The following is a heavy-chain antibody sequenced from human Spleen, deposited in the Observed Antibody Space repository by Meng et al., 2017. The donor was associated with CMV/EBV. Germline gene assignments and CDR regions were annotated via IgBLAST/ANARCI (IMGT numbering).Heavy chain of an antibody. J-gene: IGHJ5*02. Sequence: ANYYWTWIRQPPGKGLEWIGYVYYTGTTNYTPSLSSRVTISLDTSKNQFSLKLSSVTAADTAIYYCARDLDRCGGDCFSPSYRFDPWGQGTLVTVSS. D-gene: IGHD2-21*01. CDR3: ARDLDRCGGDCFSPSYRFDP. CDR2: VYYTGTT. CDR1: ANYY. V-gene: IGHV4-61*01.